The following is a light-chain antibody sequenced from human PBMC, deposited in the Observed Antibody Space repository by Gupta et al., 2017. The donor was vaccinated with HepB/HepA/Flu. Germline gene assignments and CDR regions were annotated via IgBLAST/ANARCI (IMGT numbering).Light chain of an antibody. CDR3: CSYAGSSTSEYV. CDR2: EVS. CDR1: SSDVGSYNL. Sequence: QSALTQPASVSGSPGQSITLSCTGTSSDVGSYNLVSWYQQHPGKAPKLMIYEVSKRPSGVSNRFSGSKSGNTASLTISGLQAEDEADYYCCSYAGSSTSEYVFGTWTKFTVL. V-gene: IGLV2-23*02. J-gene: IGLJ1*01.